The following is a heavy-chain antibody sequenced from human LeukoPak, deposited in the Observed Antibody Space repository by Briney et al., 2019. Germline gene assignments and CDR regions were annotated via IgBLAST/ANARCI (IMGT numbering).Heavy chain of an antibody. CDR3: ARGTLGSSTSRGGYMDV. D-gene: IGHD2-2*01. V-gene: IGHV4-34*01. CDR1: GGSFSGYY. CDR2: INHSGST. Sequence: PETLSLTCAVYGGSFSGYYWSWIRQPPGKGLEWIGEINHSGSTNYNPSLKSRVTISVDTSKSQFSLELSSVTAADTAVYYCARGTLGSSTSRGGYMDVWGKGTTVTVSS. J-gene: IGHJ6*03.